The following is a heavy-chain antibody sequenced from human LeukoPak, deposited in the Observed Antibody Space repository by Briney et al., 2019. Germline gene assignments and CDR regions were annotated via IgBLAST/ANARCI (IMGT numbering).Heavy chain of an antibody. CDR2: IYTSGST. CDR1: GGSISSGSYY. V-gene: IGHV4-61*02. J-gene: IGHJ4*02. D-gene: IGHD3-10*01. Sequence: SQTLSLTCTVSGGSISSGSYYWSWIRQPAGKGLEWIGRIYTSGSTNYNPSLKSRVTISVDTSKNQFSLKLSSVTAADTAVYYCARLGRAIPFYMVRGVYYFDYWGQGTLVTVSS. CDR3: ARLGRAIPFYMVRGVYYFDY.